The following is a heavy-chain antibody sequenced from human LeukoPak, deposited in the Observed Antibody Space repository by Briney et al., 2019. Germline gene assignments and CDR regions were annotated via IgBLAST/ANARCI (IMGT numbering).Heavy chain of an antibody. CDR2: INWNGGST. CDR1: GFTFSNYG. J-gene: IGHJ4*02. D-gene: IGHD5-18*01. V-gene: IGHV3-20*04. CDR3: ARVGGGYSYGPPDH. Sequence: GGSLRLSCAASGFTFSNYGLSWVRQAPGKGLEWVSGINWNGGSTGYADSVKGRFTISRDNAKNSLYLQMNSLRAEDTALYYCARVGGGYSYGPPDHWGQGTLVTVSS.